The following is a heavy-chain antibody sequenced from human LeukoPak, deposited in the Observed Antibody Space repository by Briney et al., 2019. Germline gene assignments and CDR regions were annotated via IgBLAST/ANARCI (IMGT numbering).Heavy chain of an antibody. CDR1: GYTFTNYG. Sequence: ASVKVSCKASGYTFTNYGITWVRQTPGQGLEWMGWIRGYNGNTKYAQKLQGRVTMTTDTSTSTAYMELSSLRSEDTAVYYCARYTVTMVRGVKIDAFDIWGQGTMVTVSS. J-gene: IGHJ3*02. CDR3: ARYTVTMVRGVKIDAFDI. D-gene: IGHD3-10*01. CDR2: IRGYNGNT. V-gene: IGHV1-18*01.